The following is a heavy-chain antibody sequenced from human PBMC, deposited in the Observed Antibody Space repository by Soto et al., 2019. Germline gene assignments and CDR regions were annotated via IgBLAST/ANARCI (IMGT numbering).Heavy chain of an antibody. CDR2: IIPFLGTT. Sequence: SVKVSCKASGGTLSSYGISWVRQAPGQGLEWMGRIIPFLGTTNYAQNFQDRLTVTADTSTNTAFMELSSLRSDDTAVYYCAREGYTSSSIHSFLDSWGQGTLVTVSS. V-gene: IGHV1-69*10. CDR3: AREGYTSSSIHSFLDS. J-gene: IGHJ4*02. D-gene: IGHD6-6*01. CDR1: GGTLSSYG.